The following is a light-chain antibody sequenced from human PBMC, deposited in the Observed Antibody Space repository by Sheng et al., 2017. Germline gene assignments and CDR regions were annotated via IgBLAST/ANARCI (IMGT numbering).Light chain of an antibody. CDR2: GAS. CDR1: QSVSSD. V-gene: IGKV3-15*01. Sequence: EVVMTQSPATLSMSPGERATLSCRASQSVSSDLAWYQQKPGQAPRLLIYGASTKATGIPARFSGSGSGTQFTLTISSLQPEDFATYCCQQSYSTPRMYTFGQGTKLEIK. J-gene: IGKJ2*01. CDR3: QQSYSTPRMYT.